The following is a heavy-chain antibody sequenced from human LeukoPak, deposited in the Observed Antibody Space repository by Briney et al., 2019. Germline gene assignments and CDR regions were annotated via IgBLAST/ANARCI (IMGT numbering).Heavy chain of an antibody. J-gene: IGHJ6*02. D-gene: IGHD1-14*01. CDR2: IHQHGSKE. Sequence: GGSLRLSCAASGFTFSSYWMSWVRQAPGKGLEWVANIHQHGSKENYLDSVKGRFTISRDNAKKSLYLQMNSLRAEDTAVYYCARAITLDYGMDVWGQGTTVTVSS. CDR1: GFTFSSYW. V-gene: IGHV3-7*04. CDR3: ARAITLDYGMDV.